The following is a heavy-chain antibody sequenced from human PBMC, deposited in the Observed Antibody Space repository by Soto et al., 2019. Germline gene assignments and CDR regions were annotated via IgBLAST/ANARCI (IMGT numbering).Heavy chain of an antibody. J-gene: IGHJ4*02. D-gene: IGHD3-10*01. Sequence: PGGSLRLSCAASGFTFSSFAMSWVRQAPGKGLEWVAALSDSGISTHYADSVKGRFTISRDNSKNTLYLQMNSLRAEDTAVYYCAKERAAQLLWFGELLYNWGQGTLVTVSS. CDR2: LSDSGIST. V-gene: IGHV3-23*01. CDR1: GFTFSSFA. CDR3: AKERAAQLLWFGELLYN.